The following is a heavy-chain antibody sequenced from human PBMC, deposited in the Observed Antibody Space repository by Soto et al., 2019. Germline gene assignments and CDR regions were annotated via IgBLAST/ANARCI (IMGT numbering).Heavy chain of an antibody. CDR2: VIPIFGTS. D-gene: IGHD4-17*01. CDR1: GGTFSNYA. Sequence: ASVKVSCKASGGTFSNYAISWIRQAPGQGLEWMGGVIPIFGTSHYAQKFQGRVTITADKSTTTAYMELGSLTSEDTAVYYCARDSGAGMTTVIKFDSWGQGTLVTVSS. V-gene: IGHV1-69*06. CDR3: ARDSGAGMTTVIKFDS. J-gene: IGHJ4*02.